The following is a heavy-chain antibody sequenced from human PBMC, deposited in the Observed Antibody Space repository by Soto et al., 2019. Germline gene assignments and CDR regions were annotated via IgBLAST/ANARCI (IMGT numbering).Heavy chain of an antibody. CDR3: ARGRYYYYYYGMDV. CDR1: GYTFTSYG. Sequence: GASVKVSCKASGYTFTSYGISWVRQAPGQGLEWMGWISAYNGNTNYAQKLQGRVTITTDTSTSTAYMELRSLRSDDTAVYYCARGRYYYYYYGMDVWGQGTTVTVSS. J-gene: IGHJ6*02. V-gene: IGHV1-18*01. CDR2: ISAYNGNT.